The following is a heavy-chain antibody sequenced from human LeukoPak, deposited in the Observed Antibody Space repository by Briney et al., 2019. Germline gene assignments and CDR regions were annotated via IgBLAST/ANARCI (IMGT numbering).Heavy chain of an antibody. CDR3: ASFSGSYYSGFDY. J-gene: IGHJ4*02. CDR2: IIPILGIA. V-gene: IGHV1-69*04. CDR1: GGTFSSYA. Sequence: ASVKVSCEASGGTFSSYAISWVRQAPGQGLEWMGRIIPILGIANYAQKFQGRVTITADKSTSTAYMELSSLRSEDTAVYYCASFSGSYYSGFDYWGQGTLVTVSS. D-gene: IGHD1-26*01.